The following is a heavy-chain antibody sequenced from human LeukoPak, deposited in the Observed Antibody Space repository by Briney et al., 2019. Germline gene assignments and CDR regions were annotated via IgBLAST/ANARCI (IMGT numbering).Heavy chain of an antibody. V-gene: IGHV1-2*02. Sequence: VVSVKVSCKASGYTFTYYFMHWVRQAPGQGLEWMGWINPKSGGTNYVQRFQGRVTMTRDTSITTAYMELSRLRSDDTAVYYCARPPIDGSIDGFEIWGQGTMVTVSS. CDR3: ARPPIDGSIDGFEI. D-gene: IGHD1-14*01. J-gene: IGHJ3*02. CDR2: INPKSGGT. CDR1: GYTFTYYF.